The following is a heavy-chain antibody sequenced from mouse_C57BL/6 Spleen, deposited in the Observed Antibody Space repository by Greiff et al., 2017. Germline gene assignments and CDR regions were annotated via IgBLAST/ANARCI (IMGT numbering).Heavy chain of an antibody. CDR1: GYTFTDYY. J-gene: IGHJ4*01. CDR3: ASGYDAMDY. V-gene: IGHV1-26*01. Sequence: VQLQQSGPELVKPGASVKISCKASGYTFTDYYMNWVKQSHGKSLEWIGDINPNNGGTSYNQKFKGKATLTVDKSSSTAYMELRSLTSEDSAVYYCASGYDAMDYWGQGTSVTVSS. CDR2: INPNNGGT.